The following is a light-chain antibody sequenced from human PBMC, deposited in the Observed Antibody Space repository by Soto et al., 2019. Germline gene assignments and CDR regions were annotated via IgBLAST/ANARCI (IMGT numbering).Light chain of an antibody. CDR2: EVT. CDR1: SSDVGTYNL. V-gene: IGLV2-23*02. J-gene: IGLJ2*01. Sequence: QSALTQPASVSGSPGQSITISCTGTSSDVGTYNLVSWYQQHPGKAPKLMISEVTKRPSGVPDRFSGSKSGNTASLTVSGLQGEDEADYYCSTYAGRGNLIFGGGTQLTVL. CDR3: STYAGRGNLI.